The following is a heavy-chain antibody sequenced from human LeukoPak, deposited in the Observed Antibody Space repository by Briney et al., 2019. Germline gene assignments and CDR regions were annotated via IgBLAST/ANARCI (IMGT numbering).Heavy chain of an antibody. Sequence: SETLSLTCAVYGGSFSGYYWSWIRQPPGKGLEWIGEINHSGSTNYNPSLKSRVTISVDTSKNQFSLKLSSVTAADTAVYYCARVGYNSSSDWFDPWGQGTLVTVSS. D-gene: IGHD6-6*01. CDR1: GGSFSGYY. V-gene: IGHV4-34*01. CDR3: ARVGYNSSSDWFDP. J-gene: IGHJ5*02. CDR2: INHSGST.